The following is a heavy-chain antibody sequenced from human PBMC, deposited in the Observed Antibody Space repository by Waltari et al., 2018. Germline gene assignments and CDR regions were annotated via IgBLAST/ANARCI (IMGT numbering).Heavy chain of an antibody. J-gene: IGHJ5*02. CDR2: INHNRGGT. D-gene: IGHD6-13*01. CDR3: AREGLGQQLPHNWFDP. CDR1: GYTFTGYY. Sequence: QVQLVQSGAEVKKPGASVKVSCKASGYTFTGYYMHWVRQAPGQGLEWSGWINHNRGGTNYAQKFQVRVTMTRDTSISTAYMELSRLRSDDTAVYYCAREGLGQQLPHNWFDPWGQGTLVTVSS. V-gene: IGHV1-2*02.